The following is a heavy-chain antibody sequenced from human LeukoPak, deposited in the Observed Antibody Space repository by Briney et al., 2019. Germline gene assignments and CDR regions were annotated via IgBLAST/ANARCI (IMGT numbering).Heavy chain of an antibody. D-gene: IGHD3-3*01. Sequence: GASVKVSCKASGYTFTHYHFSWVRQAPGQGLEWMGWISTDNGNTNYAQKFQGRVTMTTDTSTTTAYMELRSLRSDDTAVYYCARGAISSHGFDIWGQGTMVTVSS. CDR2: ISTDNGNT. CDR3: ARGAISSHGFDI. CDR1: GYTFTHYH. J-gene: IGHJ3*02. V-gene: IGHV1-18*01.